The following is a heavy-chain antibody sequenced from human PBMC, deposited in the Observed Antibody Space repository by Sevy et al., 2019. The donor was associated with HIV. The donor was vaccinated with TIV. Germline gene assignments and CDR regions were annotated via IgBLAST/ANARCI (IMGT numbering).Heavy chain of an antibody. D-gene: IGHD2-15*01. CDR3: ARVFGGRIFDY. V-gene: IGHV3-74*01. CDR2: INSDGSST. Sequence: GGSLRLSCAASGFTFSSYWMHWVRQAPGKGLVWVSRINSDGSSTSYADSVKGRFTISRDNAKNTLYRQMNSLRAEDTAVYYCARVFGGRIFDYWGQGTLVTVSS. CDR1: GFTFSSYW. J-gene: IGHJ4*02.